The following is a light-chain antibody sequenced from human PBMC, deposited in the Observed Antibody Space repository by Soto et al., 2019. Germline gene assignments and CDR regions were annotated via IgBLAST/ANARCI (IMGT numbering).Light chain of an antibody. CDR1: SSDVGDYNY. CDR3: SSYTSSSTLVV. J-gene: IGLJ1*01. V-gene: IGLV2-14*03. CDR2: DVS. Sequence: QSALTQPASVSGSPGQSITISCTGTSSDVGDYNYVSWYQQHPGKAPKLRIYDVSNRPSGVSNRFSGSKSGNTASLTISGLQAEDEADYYCSSYTSSSTLVVFGTGTKVTVL.